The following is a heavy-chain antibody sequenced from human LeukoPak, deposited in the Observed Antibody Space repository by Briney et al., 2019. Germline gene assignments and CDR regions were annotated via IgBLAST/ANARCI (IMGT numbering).Heavy chain of an antibody. CDR1: GFTFRKDD. D-gene: IGHD3-10*01. CDR3: AKDEDYSISGKYYDALDV. J-gene: IGHJ3*01. Sequence: GGSLRLSCVASGFTFRKDDLCWVRQAPGKGLEWVSGFCGDDGGDTYYADSVKGRFTISRDNAKNTLYLQMNNLRAEDTAVYYCAKDEDYSISGKYYDALDVWGQGTMVTVS. CDR2: FCGDDGGDT. V-gene: IGHV3-23*01.